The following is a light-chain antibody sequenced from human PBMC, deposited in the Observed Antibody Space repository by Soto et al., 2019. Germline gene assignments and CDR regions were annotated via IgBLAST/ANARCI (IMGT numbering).Light chain of an antibody. CDR1: QSVSNK. CDR2: GAS. Sequence: DMVMPQSADFLALALCESSPLSCRASQSVSNKLVWYQQKPGQAPRLLIYGASTRATGIPARFSGSGSGTEFTLTINSLQSEDFGLYYCQQYNNWPWTFGQGTKVDI. V-gene: IGKV3-15*01. CDR3: QQYNNWPWT. J-gene: IGKJ1*01.